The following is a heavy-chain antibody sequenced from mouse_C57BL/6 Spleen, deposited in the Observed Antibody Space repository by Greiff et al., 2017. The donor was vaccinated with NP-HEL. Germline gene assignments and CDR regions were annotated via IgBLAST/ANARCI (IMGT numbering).Heavy chain of an antibody. V-gene: IGHV1-4*01. D-gene: IGHD2-4*01. CDR1: GYTFTSYT. CDR2: INPSSGYT. J-gene: IGHJ1*03. CDR3: ARYYDYGWYFDV. Sequence: QVQLKESGAELARPGASVKMSCKASGYTFTSYTMHWVKQRPGQGLEWIGYINPSSGYTKYNQKFKDKATLTADKSSSTAYMQLSSLTSEDSAVYYCARYYDYGWYFDVWGTGTTVTVSS.